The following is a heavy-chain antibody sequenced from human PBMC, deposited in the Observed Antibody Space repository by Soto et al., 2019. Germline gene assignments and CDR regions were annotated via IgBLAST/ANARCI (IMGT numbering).Heavy chain of an antibody. J-gene: IGHJ4*02. V-gene: IGHV3-23*01. Sequence: LGGSLRLACSASGFTFSYYSMSWVRQTPEKGLEWVSGMSIGDAKTFYIDSVRGRFTVSRDSVKNTVDLQMNSLRAEDTALYYCARWDGYADLWGQGTLVTVSS. CDR1: GFTFSYYS. CDR2: MSIGDAKT. CDR3: ARWDGYADL. D-gene: IGHD5-12*01.